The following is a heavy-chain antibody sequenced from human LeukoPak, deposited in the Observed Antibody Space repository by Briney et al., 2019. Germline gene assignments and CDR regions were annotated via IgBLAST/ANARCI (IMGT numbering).Heavy chain of an antibody. Sequence: PGGSLKLSCVGSGFTFAKYAMNWVRQAPGKGLEWVSSISSSSSYIYYADSVKGRFTISRDNAKNSLYLQMNSLRAEDTAVYYCARDYGESVFDYWGQGTLVTVSS. CDR1: GFTFAKYA. CDR2: ISSSSSYI. V-gene: IGHV3-21*01. J-gene: IGHJ4*02. D-gene: IGHD4-17*01. CDR3: ARDYGESVFDY.